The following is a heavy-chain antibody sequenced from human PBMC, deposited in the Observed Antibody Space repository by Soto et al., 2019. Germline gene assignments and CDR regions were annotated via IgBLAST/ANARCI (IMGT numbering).Heavy chain of an antibody. Sequence: PGGSLRLSCTASGFTFSRHAMTWVRQAPGKGLEWVSGLSDSGGSIYYADSVKGRFTISRDNSMNTLYLQMNTLRAEDTATYYCAKVSSSWYAGFFDLWGQGTLVTVSS. V-gene: IGHV3-23*01. D-gene: IGHD6-13*01. CDR2: LSDSGGSI. CDR3: AKVSSSWYAGFFDL. CDR1: GFTFSRHA. J-gene: IGHJ4*02.